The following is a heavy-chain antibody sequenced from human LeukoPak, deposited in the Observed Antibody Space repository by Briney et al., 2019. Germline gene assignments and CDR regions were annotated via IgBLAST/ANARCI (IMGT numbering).Heavy chain of an antibody. Sequence: ASVKVSCKASGYTFTGYYIHWVRQAPGQGLEWMGWINPNSGGTNYAQKFQGRVTITADKSTSTAYMELSSLRSEDTAVYYCAREGHDYGDPMYSWGQGTLVTVSS. J-gene: IGHJ5*02. CDR2: INPNSGGT. V-gene: IGHV1-2*02. D-gene: IGHD4-17*01. CDR3: AREGHDYGDPMYS. CDR1: GYTFTGYY.